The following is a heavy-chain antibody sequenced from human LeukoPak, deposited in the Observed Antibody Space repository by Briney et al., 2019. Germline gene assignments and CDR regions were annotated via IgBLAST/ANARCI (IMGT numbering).Heavy chain of an antibody. CDR3: ARVLGVNYDILTGYNWFDP. CDR1: GFTFSSYS. D-gene: IGHD3-9*01. J-gene: IGHJ5*02. V-gene: IGHV3-21*04. CDR2: ISSSSSYI. Sequence: GGSLRLSCAASGFTFSSYSMNWVRQAPGKGPEWVSSISSSSSYIYYADSVKGRFTISRDNAKNSLYLQMNSLRAEDTAVYYCARVLGVNYDILTGYNWFDPWGQGTLVTVSS.